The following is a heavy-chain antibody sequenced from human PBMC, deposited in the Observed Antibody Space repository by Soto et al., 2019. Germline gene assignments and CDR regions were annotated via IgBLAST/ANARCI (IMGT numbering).Heavy chain of an antibody. D-gene: IGHD3-16*01. CDR2: IYYSGST. CDR1: GGSISSYY. J-gene: IGHJ6*03. CDR3: ARGWGYTHYYYYMDV. V-gene: IGHV4-59*01. Sequence: KTSETLSLTCTVSGGSISSYYWSWVRQPPGKGLEWIGYIYYSGSTNYNPSLKSRVTISVDTSQIQFSLKLSSVTAADTAVYYCARGWGYTHYYYYMDVWGKGTTVTVSS.